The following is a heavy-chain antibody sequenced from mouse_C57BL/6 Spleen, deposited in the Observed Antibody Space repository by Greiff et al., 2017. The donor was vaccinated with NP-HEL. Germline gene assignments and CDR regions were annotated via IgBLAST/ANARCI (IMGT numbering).Heavy chain of an antibody. CDR3: ARALLITTVAPYAMDY. CDR2: IYPGSGNT. J-gene: IGHJ4*01. V-gene: IGHV1-76*01. CDR1: GYTFTDYY. D-gene: IGHD1-1*01. Sequence: VQLQQSGAELVRPGASVKLSCKASGYTFTDYYINWVKQRPGQGLEWIARIYPGSGNTFYNEKFKGKATLTAEKSSSTAYMQLSSLTSEDSAVYFCARALLITTVAPYAMDYWGQGTSVTVSS.